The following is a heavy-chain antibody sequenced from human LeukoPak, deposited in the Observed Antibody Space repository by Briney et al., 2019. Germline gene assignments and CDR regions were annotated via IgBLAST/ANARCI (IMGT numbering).Heavy chain of an antibody. CDR2: ISAYNGNT. J-gene: IGHJ4*02. Sequence: GASVKVSCKASGYTFTSYGISWVRQAPGQGLEWMGWISAYNGNTNYAQKLQGRVTMTTDTSTSTAYMELRSLRSDDTAVYHCARVASDSGGWYGLDYWGQGTLVTVPS. V-gene: IGHV1-18*01. CDR1: GYTFTSYG. D-gene: IGHD6-19*01. CDR3: ARVASDSGGWYGLDY.